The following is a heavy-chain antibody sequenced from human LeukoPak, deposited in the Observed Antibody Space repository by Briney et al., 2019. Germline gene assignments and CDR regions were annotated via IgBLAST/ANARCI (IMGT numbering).Heavy chain of an antibody. CDR2: ISSSGSST. D-gene: IGHD3-22*01. J-gene: IGHJ4*02. Sequence: KPGGSLRLSCAASGFTFSDFYMSWIRQAPGKGLEWISYISSSGSSTNYADSVKGRFTISRDNAKNSLYLQMNSLRAEDTAVYYCARDLIHRSGEADYWGQGTLVTVSS. CDR3: ARDLIHRSGEADY. CDR1: GFTFSDFY. V-gene: IGHV3-11*05.